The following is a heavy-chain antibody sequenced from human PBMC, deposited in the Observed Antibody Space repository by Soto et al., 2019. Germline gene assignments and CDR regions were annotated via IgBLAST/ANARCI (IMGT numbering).Heavy chain of an antibody. V-gene: IGHV5-51*01. CDR1: GYSFSTYW. Sequence: PGESLKISCKASGYSFSTYWIAWVRQMPGKGLEWMGIIYPGDSDTKYSPSFKGQVTISADKTISTAYLQWSSLKTSDTAMYYCARCPPSYSTRGRFEPWGQGTLVTVSS. D-gene: IGHD2-8*02. CDR3: ARCPPSYSTRGRFEP. CDR2: IYPGDSDT. J-gene: IGHJ5*02.